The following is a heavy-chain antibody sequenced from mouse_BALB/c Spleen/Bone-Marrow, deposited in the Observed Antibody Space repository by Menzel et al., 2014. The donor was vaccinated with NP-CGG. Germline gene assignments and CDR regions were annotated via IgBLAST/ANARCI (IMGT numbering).Heavy chain of an antibody. CDR3: ARDMNYYGYYWCFDV. CDR1: GFTFTDYY. Sequence: EVQLQQSGGGLVQPGGSLRLSCATPGFTFTDYYMSWVRQPPGKALEWLGFIRNKANGYTTEYSASVKGRFTISRDNSQSILYLQMNTLRAEDSATYYCARDMNYYGYYWCFDVWGAGTTVTVSS. D-gene: IGHD1-2*01. CDR2: IRNKANGYTT. V-gene: IGHV7-3*02. J-gene: IGHJ1*01.